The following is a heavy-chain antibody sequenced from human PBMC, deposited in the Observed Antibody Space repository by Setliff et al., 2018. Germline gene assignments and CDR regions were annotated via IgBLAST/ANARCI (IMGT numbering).Heavy chain of an antibody. J-gene: IGHJ6*02. D-gene: IGHD3-16*02. V-gene: IGHV1-8*02. Sequence: SVKVSCKASGYPFTSYDINWVRQATGQGLEWMGWMNPNSGNTGYAQKFQGRVTMTRNTSISTAYMELSSLRSEDTAVYYCARLYYDYVWGSYRLYYYYGMDVWGQGTTVTVSS. CDR2: MNPNSGNT. CDR1: GYPFTSYD. CDR3: ARLYYDYVWGSYRLYYYYGMDV.